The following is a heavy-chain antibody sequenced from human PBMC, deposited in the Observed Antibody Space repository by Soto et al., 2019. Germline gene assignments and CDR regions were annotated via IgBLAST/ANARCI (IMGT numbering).Heavy chain of an antibody. CDR1: GGSISSYY. Sequence: SETLSLTCTVSGGSISSYYWSWIRQPPGKGLEWIGYIYYSGSTNYNPSLKSRVTISVDTSKNQFSLKLSSVTAADTAVYYCAREGRIAVAEYYFDYGGQGTLVTVSS. CDR2: IYYSGST. CDR3: AREGRIAVAEYYFDY. J-gene: IGHJ4*02. D-gene: IGHD6-19*01. V-gene: IGHV4-59*01.